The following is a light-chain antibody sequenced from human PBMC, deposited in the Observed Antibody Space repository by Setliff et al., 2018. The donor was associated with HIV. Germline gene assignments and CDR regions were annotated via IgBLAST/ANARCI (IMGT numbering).Light chain of an antibody. CDR3: ETWDASLSAGV. V-gene: IGLV1-51*01. J-gene: IGLJ1*01. CDR2: DND. Sequence: QSVLTQPPSLSAAPGQRVTISCSGSSSNIGNNYVSWYQHIPGTAPKLLIYDNDKRTSGIPERFSGSKSGTSATLGITGLQTGDEADYYCETWDASLSAGVFGSGTKVTVL. CDR1: SSNIGNNY.